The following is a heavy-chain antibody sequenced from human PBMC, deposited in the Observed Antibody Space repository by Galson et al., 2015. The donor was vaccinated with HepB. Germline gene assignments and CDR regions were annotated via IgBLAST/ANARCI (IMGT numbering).Heavy chain of an antibody. Sequence: SLRLSCAASGFTFSSYVMRWVRQAPGKGLEWVSSISESGGSTYYADSVKGRFTISRDNSKNTLYLQMNSLRAEDTAIYYCTAALTGSYFFDYWGQGTPVTVSS. CDR2: ISESGGST. CDR3: TAALTGSYFFDY. J-gene: IGHJ4*02. D-gene: IGHD1-1*01. V-gene: IGHV3-23*01. CDR1: GFTFSSYV.